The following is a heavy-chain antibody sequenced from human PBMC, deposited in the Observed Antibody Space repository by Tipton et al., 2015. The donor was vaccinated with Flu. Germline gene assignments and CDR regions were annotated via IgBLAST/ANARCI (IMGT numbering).Heavy chain of an antibody. CDR1: GFTFSAYY. D-gene: IGHD5-24*01. Sequence: SPRLSCAASGFTFSAYYMTWIRQAPGKGLEWISYISNSGDAMYYADSVRGRFTISRDNAKNSLFLQMNSLRAEDTAVYYCARGPLRMADPWGQGTLVTVSS. CDR2: ISNSGDAM. V-gene: IGHV3-11*01. J-gene: IGHJ5*02. CDR3: ARGPLRMADP.